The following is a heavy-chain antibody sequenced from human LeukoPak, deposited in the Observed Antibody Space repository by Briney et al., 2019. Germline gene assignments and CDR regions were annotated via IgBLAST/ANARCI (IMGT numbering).Heavy chain of an antibody. CDR3: ARDSEGSSWAYYFDY. CDR1: GSTFSSSS. V-gene: IGHV3-21*01. CDR2: ISSSSSYI. J-gene: IGHJ4*02. Sequence: KTGGSLRLSCAASGSTFSSSSMNWARHQPRKGLELVSSISSSSSYIYYADSVKGRFTISRDNAKNSLYLQMNSLRAEDTAVYYCARDSEGSSWAYYFDYWGQGTLVTVSS. D-gene: IGHD6-13*01.